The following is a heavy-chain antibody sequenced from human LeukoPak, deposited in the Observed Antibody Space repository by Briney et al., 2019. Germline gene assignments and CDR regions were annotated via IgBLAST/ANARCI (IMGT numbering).Heavy chain of an antibody. V-gene: IGHV2-70*01. CDR1: GFSLSTSGMC. D-gene: IGHD4-17*01. CDR2: IDWDDAK. CDR3: ARMLYGDSVNYFDY. Sequence: SGPALVKPTQTLTLTCTFSGFSLSTSGMCMSWIRQPPGKALEWLALIDWDDAKYYSTSLRTRLTISKDTSKNQVVLTMTNMDPVDTATYYCARMLYGDSVNYFDYWGQGTLVTVSS. J-gene: IGHJ4*02.